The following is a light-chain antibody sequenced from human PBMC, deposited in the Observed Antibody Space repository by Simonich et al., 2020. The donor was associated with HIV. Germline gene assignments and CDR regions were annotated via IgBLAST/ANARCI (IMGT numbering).Light chain of an antibody. V-gene: IGKV3-15*01. Sequence: EIVMTQSPATLSVSPGERATISCRASQSVRSNLAWYQQKPGQAPRLLIYGTTTRATGIPARFSGSGSGIEFTLTISSMQSEDFAVYYCQQYNKWPPYTFGQGTKLEIK. CDR3: QQYNKWPPYT. CDR1: QSVRSN. CDR2: GTT. J-gene: IGKJ2*01.